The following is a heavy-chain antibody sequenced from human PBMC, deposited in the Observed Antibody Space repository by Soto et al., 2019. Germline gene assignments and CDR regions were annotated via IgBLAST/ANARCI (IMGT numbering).Heavy chain of an antibody. V-gene: IGHV3-48*02. CDR3: AREGSGYEYYYYGMDV. D-gene: IGHD5-12*01. CDR1: GFTFSSYS. CDR2: ISSSSTI. J-gene: IGHJ6*02. Sequence: PGGSLRLSCAASGFTFSSYSMNWVRQAPGKGLEWVSYISSSSTIYYADSVKGRFTISRDNAKNSLYLQMNSLRDEDTAVYYCAREGSGYEYYYYGMDVWGQGTTVTV.